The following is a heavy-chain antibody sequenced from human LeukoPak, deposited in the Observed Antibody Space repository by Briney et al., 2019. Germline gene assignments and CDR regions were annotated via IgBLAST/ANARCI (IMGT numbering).Heavy chain of an antibody. CDR1: GFTFSDYS. CDR2: IGIGTGAT. CDR3: ARDRSYSFDY. Sequence: RGSLRLSCAASGFTFSDYSMNWVRQAPGKGLEWVSYIGIGTGATLYADSVKGRFTISRDEAENSLYLQMDSLRDEDTAVYFCARDRSYSFDYWGQGTLVTVSS. D-gene: IGHD2-21*01. J-gene: IGHJ4*02. V-gene: IGHV3-48*02.